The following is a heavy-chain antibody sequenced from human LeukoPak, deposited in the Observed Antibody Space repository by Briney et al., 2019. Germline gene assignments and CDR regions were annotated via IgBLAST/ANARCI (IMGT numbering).Heavy chain of an antibody. D-gene: IGHD5-12*01. CDR3: ATAYYSGSAVRYYYGMDV. V-gene: IGHV3-30-3*01. Sequence: GRSLRLSCAASGFTFSSYAMHWDRQAPGKGLEWVAVKSYDGSNKYYADSVKGRFTISRDNSKNTLYLQMNSLRAEDTAVYYCATAYYSGSAVRYYYGMDVWGQGTTVTVSS. CDR2: KSYDGSNK. J-gene: IGHJ6*02. CDR1: GFTFSSYA.